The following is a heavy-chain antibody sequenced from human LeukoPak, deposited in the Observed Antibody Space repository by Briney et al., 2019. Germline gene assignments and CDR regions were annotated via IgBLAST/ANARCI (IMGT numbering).Heavy chain of an antibody. V-gene: IGHV3-23*01. Sequence: GGSLRLSCAASGFTFSSYAMSWVRQAPGKGLEWVSAISGSGGSTYYADSVKGRFTISRDNSKNTLYLQMNSLRAEDTAVYYCARDYCSSTSCLFVYWGQGTLVTVSS. CDR1: GFTFSSYA. CDR3: ARDYCSSTSCLFVY. J-gene: IGHJ4*02. CDR2: ISGSGGST. D-gene: IGHD2-2*01.